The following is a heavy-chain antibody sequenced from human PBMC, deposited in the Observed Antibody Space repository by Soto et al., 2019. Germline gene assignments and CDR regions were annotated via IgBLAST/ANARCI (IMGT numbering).Heavy chain of an antibody. V-gene: IGHV1-69*13. CDR3: ARMYYYDSSGYLSPPYGMDV. J-gene: IGHJ6*02. CDR2: IIPIFGTA. Sequence: SVKVSCKASGGTFSSYAISWVRQAPGQGREWMGGIIPIFGTANYAQKFQGRVTITADESTSTAYMELSSLRSEDTAVYYCARMYYYDSSGYLSPPYGMDVWGQGXTVTVSS. D-gene: IGHD3-22*01. CDR1: GGTFSSYA.